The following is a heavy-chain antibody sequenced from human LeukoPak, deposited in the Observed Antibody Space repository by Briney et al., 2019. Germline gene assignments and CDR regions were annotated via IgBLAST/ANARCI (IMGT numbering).Heavy chain of an antibody. Sequence: SSETLSLTCAVYGGSFSGYYWSWIRQPPGKGLEWIGEINHSGSTNYNPSLKSRVTISVDTSKNQFSLKLSSVTAADTAVYYCARGAMTTVTYYFDYWGQGTLVTVSS. CDR1: GGSFSGYY. J-gene: IGHJ4*02. V-gene: IGHV4-34*01. D-gene: IGHD4-17*01. CDR3: ARGAMTTVTYYFDY. CDR2: INHSGST.